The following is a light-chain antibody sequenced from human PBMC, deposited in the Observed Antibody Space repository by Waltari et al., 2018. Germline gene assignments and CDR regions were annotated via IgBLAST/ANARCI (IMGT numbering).Light chain of an antibody. CDR3: QHYLRLPVT. J-gene: IGKJ1*01. Sequence: EIVLTQSQGTLSLSPGERATVSCRASQSVSRALAWYQQKPGQAPRLLIYGASTRATGIPDRFSGSGSGTDFSLTISRLEPDDFAVYYCQHYLRLPVTFGQGTTVEI. V-gene: IGKV3-20*01. CDR1: QSVSRA. CDR2: GAS.